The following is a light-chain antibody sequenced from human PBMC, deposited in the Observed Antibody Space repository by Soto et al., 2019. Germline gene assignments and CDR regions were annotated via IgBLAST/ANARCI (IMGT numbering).Light chain of an antibody. CDR1: QSIGDS. J-gene: IGKJ1*01. CDR3: QQYNGYSRT. CDR2: DVS. V-gene: IGKV1-5*01. Sequence: DIQMTQSTSALSASVGDRVTITCRASQSIGDSVAWYQQKPGKAPFLLISDVSSLERGVPSRFSGSGSGTEFTLTISSMQPDDFATFYCQQYNGYSRTFGQGTKVDI.